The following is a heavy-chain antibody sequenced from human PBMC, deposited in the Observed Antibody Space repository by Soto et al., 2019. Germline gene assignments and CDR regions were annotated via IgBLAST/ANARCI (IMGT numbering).Heavy chain of an antibody. CDR1: GYTFTSYG. D-gene: IGHD4-4*01. Sequence: ASVKVSCKASGYTFTSYGISWVRQAPGQGLEWMGWISAYNGNTNYAQKLQGRVTMTADTSTSTAYMELSSLRSEDTAVYYCARDWGSNEYSNYGGFDYWGQRTLVTGSS. CDR3: ARDWGSNEYSNYGGFDY. CDR2: ISAYNGNT. J-gene: IGHJ4*02. V-gene: IGHV1-18*01.